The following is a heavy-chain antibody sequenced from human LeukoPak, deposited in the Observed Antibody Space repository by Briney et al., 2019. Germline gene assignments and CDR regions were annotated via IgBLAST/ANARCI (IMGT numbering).Heavy chain of an antibody. J-gene: IGHJ6*03. CDR2: ISGYNGDT. CDR1: GYTFSNYG. CDR3: ARDRGYCFGGDCYSGPYFYYYMDV. D-gene: IGHD2-15*01. V-gene: IGHV1-18*01. Sequence: ASVKVSCKASGYTFSNYGLSWVRQAPGQGLEWMGWISGYNGDTNYGQRVQGRVTITTDTFTSTAYMELRSLRSDDTAVYYCARDRGYCFGGDCYSGPYFYYYMDVWGKGTTVTVSS.